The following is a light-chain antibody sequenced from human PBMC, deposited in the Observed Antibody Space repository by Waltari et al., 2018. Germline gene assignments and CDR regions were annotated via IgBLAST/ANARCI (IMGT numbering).Light chain of an antibody. CDR2: AGS. CDR3: QQANSFPRT. J-gene: IGKJ4*01. Sequence: DIQMTQSPSSVSASVGDKVPITCRASQGISSWLAGYKQKPVKAPKLLIYAGSSLQSGFPSRLSGSGYGKDFTLTISSLQPEDXXTYYCQQANSFPRTFGGGTKVEIK. CDR1: QGISSW. V-gene: IGKV1-12*01.